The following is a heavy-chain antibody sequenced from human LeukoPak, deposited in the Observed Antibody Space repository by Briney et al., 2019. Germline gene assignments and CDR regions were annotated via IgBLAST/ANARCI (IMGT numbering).Heavy chain of an antibody. CDR2: IYPGDSDT. D-gene: IGHD3-22*01. Sequence: GESLKISCKGSGYSFTGYWIAWVRQMPGKGLEWMGIIYPGDSDTRYSPSFQGQVTISADKSISTAYLQWSSLKASDTAMYYCARHTNYDSSGHGYAFDIWGQGTMVTVSS. V-gene: IGHV5-51*01. CDR1: GYSFTGYW. J-gene: IGHJ3*02. CDR3: ARHTNYDSSGHGYAFDI.